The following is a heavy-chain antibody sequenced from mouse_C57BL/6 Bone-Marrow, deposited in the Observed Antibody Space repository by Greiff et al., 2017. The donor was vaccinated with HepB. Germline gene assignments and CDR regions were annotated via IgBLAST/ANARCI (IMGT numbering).Heavy chain of an antibody. CDR3: ARAIDYYGSSYAWFAY. CDR2: IDPSDSYT. D-gene: IGHD1-1*01. Sequence: QVQLQQPGAELVKPGASVKLSCKASGYTFTSYWMQWVKQRPGQGLEWIGEIDPSDSYTNYNQKFKGKATLTVDTSSSTAYMQLSSLTSEDSAVYDCARAIDYYGSSYAWFAYWGQGTLVTVSA. V-gene: IGHV1-50*01. J-gene: IGHJ3*01. CDR1: GYTFTSYW.